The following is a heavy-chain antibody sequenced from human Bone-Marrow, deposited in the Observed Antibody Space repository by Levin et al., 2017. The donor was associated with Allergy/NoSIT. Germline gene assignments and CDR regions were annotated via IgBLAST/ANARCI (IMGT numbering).Heavy chain of an antibody. D-gene: IGHD2-2*01. J-gene: IGHJ6*03. V-gene: IGHV4-30-4*01. CDR2: IFFSGST. CDR3: ARAPVVPSGTTAYYYYLDV. CDR1: GGSISGADYY. Sequence: LRLSCTVSGGSISGADYYWNWIRQSPGEGLEWVGFIFFSGSTYYNPSLESRLTISIDTSKNLISLNLNSVTAADTAVYFCARAPVVPSGTTAYYYYLDVWGKGTAVTVSS.